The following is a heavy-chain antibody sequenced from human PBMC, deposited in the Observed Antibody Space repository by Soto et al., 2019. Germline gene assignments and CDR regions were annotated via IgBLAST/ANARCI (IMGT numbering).Heavy chain of an antibody. CDR3: ARDRYYYDSSGYPDY. D-gene: IGHD3-22*01. V-gene: IGHV3-30-3*01. CDR2: ISYDGSNK. CDR1: GFTFSSYA. Sequence: GGSLRLSCAASGFTFSSYAMHWVRQAPGKGLEWVAVISYDGSNKYYADSVKGRFTISRDNSKNTLYLQMNSLRAEDTAVYYCARDRYYYDSSGYPDYWGQGTLVTVSS. J-gene: IGHJ4*02.